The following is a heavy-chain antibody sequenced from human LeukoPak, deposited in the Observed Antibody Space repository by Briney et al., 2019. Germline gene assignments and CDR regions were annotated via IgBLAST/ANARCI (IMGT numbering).Heavy chain of an antibody. CDR1: GYSISSGYY. CDR3: ARDRAYDSSAYHHVHFDY. CDR2: IYHSGST. D-gene: IGHD3-22*01. Sequence: SETLSLTCAVSGYSISSGYYWGWIQQSPGKGLEWIGSIYHSGSTYYNASLKSRVTISVDTSKNQFSLKLSSVTAADAAVYYCARDRAYDSSAYHHVHFDYWGQGTLVTVSS. V-gene: IGHV4-38-2*02. J-gene: IGHJ4*02.